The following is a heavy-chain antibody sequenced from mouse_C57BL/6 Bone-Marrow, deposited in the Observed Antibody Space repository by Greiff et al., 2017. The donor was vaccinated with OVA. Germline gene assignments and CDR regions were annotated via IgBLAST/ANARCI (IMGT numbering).Heavy chain of an antibody. CDR3: ADYYGSSPWFAY. CDR1: GYTFTDYY. D-gene: IGHD1-1*01. CDR2: TNPYNGGT. Sequence: VQLQQSGPVLVKPGASVKMSCKASGYTFTDYYMNWVKQSHGKSLEWIGVTNPYNGGTSYNQKFKGKATLTVDKSSSTAYMELNSLTSEDSAVYYCADYYGSSPWFAYWGQGTLVTVSA. J-gene: IGHJ3*01. V-gene: IGHV1-19*01.